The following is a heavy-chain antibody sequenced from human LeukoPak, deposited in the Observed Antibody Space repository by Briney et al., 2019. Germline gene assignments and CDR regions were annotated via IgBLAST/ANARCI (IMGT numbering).Heavy chain of an antibody. V-gene: IGHV3-23*01. D-gene: IGHD2-15*01. CDR2: ISGSGGST. CDR1: GFTFSSYA. J-gene: IGHJ6*02. CDR3: AKHPLRYCSGGSCPDFMDV. Sequence: PGGSLRLSCAASGFTFSSYAMSWVRQAPGKGLERVSAISGSGGSTYYADSVKGRFTISRDNSKNTLYLQMNSLRAEDTAVYYCAKHPLRYCSGGSCPDFMDVWGQGTTVTVSS.